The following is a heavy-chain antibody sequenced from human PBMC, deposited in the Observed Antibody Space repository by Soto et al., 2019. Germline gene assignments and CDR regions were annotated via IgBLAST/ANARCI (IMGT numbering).Heavy chain of an antibody. CDR3: ARSRGEFDA. V-gene: IGHV4-34*01. CDR2: INHSGNT. Sequence: SETLSLTCAVYGASLSDNYCNWLRQPPGKGLEWIGEINHSGNTNYNPSLRSRVTISIDTSKNQLSLNLRSVSAADTAVYYCARSRGEFDAWGQGTPVPIYS. CDR1: GASLSDNY. D-gene: IGHD2-21*01. J-gene: IGHJ5*02.